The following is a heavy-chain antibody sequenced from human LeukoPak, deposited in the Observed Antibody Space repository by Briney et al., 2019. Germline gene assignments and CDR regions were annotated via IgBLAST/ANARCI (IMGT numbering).Heavy chain of an antibody. CDR2: IRRGTNSYTT. V-gene: IGHV3-72*01. CDR1: GFTFSNAW. CDR3: TRDGGDSSNSAFDI. Sequence: GGSLRLSCAASGFTFSNAWMSWVRQAPGKGLEWVGRIRRGTNSYTTEYAASVKGRFIISRDDSKNSLYLHMNSLKTEDTAVYHCTRDGGDSSNSAFDIWGQGTVVTVSS. J-gene: IGHJ3*02. D-gene: IGHD3-16*01.